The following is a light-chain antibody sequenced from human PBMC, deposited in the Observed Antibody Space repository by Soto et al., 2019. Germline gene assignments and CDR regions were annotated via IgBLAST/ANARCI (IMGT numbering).Light chain of an antibody. CDR2: DAS. J-gene: IGKJ5*01. V-gene: IGKV3-11*01. Sequence: EVVFTQSPATLSLSPGDRATLCCRASQSVSSHFAWYQQKSGQAPRLLIYDASKRATGIPARFSGSGSGTDFTLTISSLEPEDFAVYYCQQRSNWPTFGQGTRLEIK. CDR3: QQRSNWPT. CDR1: QSVSSH.